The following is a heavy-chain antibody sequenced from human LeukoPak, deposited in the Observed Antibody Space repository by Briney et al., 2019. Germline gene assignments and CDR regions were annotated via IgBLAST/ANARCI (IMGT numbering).Heavy chain of an antibody. J-gene: IGHJ4*02. CDR3: ARYLYYYGPGNFVPGLPDY. D-gene: IGHD3-10*01. Sequence: PGGSLRLSCADSRVYFKTDELNWVRQAPGEGLEWVSYICGRGTTKYYADSVKGRFTISRDSAENSLYLQMNDLRAEATAVYYCARYLYYYGPGNFVPGLPDYWGQGTLVTVSS. CDR1: RVYFKTDE. CDR2: ICGRGTTK. V-gene: IGHV3-48*03.